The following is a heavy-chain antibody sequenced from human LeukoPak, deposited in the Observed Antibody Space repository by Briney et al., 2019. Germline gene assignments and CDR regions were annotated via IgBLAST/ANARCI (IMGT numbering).Heavy chain of an antibody. V-gene: IGHV4-59*08. Sequence: SSETLSLTCTVSGGSISPYYWSWIRQPPGKGLEFIGYISYAGSTNSNPSLKSRLTISVDTSKNQFSLKLRSVTAADTALHYCARIHDYGDYAFDRWGQGTLVTVSS. D-gene: IGHD4-17*01. J-gene: IGHJ4*02. CDR1: GGSISPYY. CDR3: ARIHDYGDYAFDR. CDR2: ISYAGST.